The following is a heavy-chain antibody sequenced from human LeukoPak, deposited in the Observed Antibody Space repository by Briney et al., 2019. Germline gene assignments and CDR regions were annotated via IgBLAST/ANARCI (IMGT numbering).Heavy chain of an antibody. CDR2: VNPNSGGT. Sequence: ASVKVSCKASGYTLTGYYMHWVRQAPGQGLEWMGWVNPNSGGTNYAQNFQGRVTMTRDTSISTAYMELSRLRSDDTAVYYCATAVYSGYDLDFDYWGQGTLVNVSS. J-gene: IGHJ4*02. CDR3: ATAVYSGYDLDFDY. D-gene: IGHD5-12*01. CDR1: GYTLTGYY. V-gene: IGHV1-2*02.